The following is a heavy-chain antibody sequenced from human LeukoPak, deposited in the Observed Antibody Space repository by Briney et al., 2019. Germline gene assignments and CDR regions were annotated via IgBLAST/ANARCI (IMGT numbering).Heavy chain of an antibody. CDR1: GYTFTSYA. Sequence: ASVKVSRKASGYTFTSYAMHWVRQAPGQRLEWMGWINAGNGNTKYSQKFQGRVTITRDTSASTAYMELSSLRSEDTAVYYCARDRWYYAFDIWGQGTMVTVSS. D-gene: IGHD6-13*01. CDR2: INAGNGNT. CDR3: ARDRWYYAFDI. V-gene: IGHV1-3*01. J-gene: IGHJ3*02.